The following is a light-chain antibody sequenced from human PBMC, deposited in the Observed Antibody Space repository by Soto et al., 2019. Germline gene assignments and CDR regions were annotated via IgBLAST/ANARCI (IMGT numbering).Light chain of an antibody. Sequence: QSALTQPPSVSGSPGQSVTISCTGTSSDVGSYDRVSWYQQPPGTAPKLMIYEVNNRPSGVPDRFSGSKSGNTASLTISGLQAEDEADYYCHSFTSSTTLVFGGGTKLTVL. CDR2: EVN. J-gene: IGLJ2*01. CDR1: SSDVGSYDR. V-gene: IGLV2-18*02. CDR3: HSFTSSTTLV.